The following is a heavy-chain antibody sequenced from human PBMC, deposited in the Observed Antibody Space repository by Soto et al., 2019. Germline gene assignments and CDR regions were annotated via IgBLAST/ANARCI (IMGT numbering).Heavy chain of an antibody. CDR3: ATVVSGGSYTYYFDY. D-gene: IGHD1-26*01. V-gene: IGHV4-59*01. Sequence: SETLSLTCTVSGGSISSYYLSWIRQPPGKGLEWIGYIYYSGSTNYNPSLKSRVTISVDTSKNQFSLKLSSVTAADTAVYYCATVVSGGSYTYYFDYWGQGTLVTVYS. CDR2: IYYSGST. J-gene: IGHJ4*02. CDR1: GGSISSYY.